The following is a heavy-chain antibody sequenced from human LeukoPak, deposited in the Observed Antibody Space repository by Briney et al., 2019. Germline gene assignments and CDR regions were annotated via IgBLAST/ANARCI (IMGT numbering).Heavy chain of an antibody. CDR2: INHSGST. CDR1: GGSFSGYY. CDR3: ASGRLVYDLWSGGDIRDNWFDP. D-gene: IGHD3-3*01. V-gene: IGHV4-34*01. Sequence: PSETLSLTCAVYGGSFSGYYWSWIRQPPGKGLEWIGEINHSGSTNYNPSLKSRVTISVDTSKNQFSLKLSSVTAADTPLYYCASGRLVYDLWSGGDIRDNWFDPWGQGTLDSVSS. J-gene: IGHJ5*02.